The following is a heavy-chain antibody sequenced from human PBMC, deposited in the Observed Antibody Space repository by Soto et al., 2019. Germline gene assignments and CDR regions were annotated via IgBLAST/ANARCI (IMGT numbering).Heavy chain of an antibody. Sequence: PGGSLRLSCAASGFTFSSYGMHWVRQAPGKGLEWVAVISYDGSNKYYADSVKGRFTISRDNSKNTLYLQMNSLRAEDTAVYYCAKDLTVVVTPFYYYGMDVWGQGTTVTVS. J-gene: IGHJ6*02. V-gene: IGHV3-30*18. CDR2: ISYDGSNK. CDR1: GFTFSSYG. D-gene: IGHD3-22*01. CDR3: AKDLTVVVTPFYYYGMDV.